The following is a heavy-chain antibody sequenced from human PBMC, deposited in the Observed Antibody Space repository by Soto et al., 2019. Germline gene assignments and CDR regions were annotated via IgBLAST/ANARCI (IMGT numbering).Heavy chain of an antibody. Sequence: EVQLLESGGGLVQPGGSLRLSCAASGFTFSSYAMSWVRQAPGKGLEWVSAISGSGGSTYYADSVKGRFTISRDNSKNTLYLQMNSLRAEYTAVYYCAKDSSMAHFFDYWGQGTLVTVSS. J-gene: IGHJ4*02. CDR3: AKDSSMAHFFDY. CDR1: GFTFSSYA. CDR2: ISGSGGST. D-gene: IGHD3-10*01. V-gene: IGHV3-23*01.